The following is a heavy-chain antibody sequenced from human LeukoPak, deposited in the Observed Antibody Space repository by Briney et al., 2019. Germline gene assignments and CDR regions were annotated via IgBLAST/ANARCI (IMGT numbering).Heavy chain of an antibody. CDR1: GFTFSSYA. CDR2: ISSNGGST. V-gene: IGHV3-64*01. CDR3: ASGYDFWSGYPSFDY. Sequence: GGSLRLSCAASGFTFSSYAMHWVRQAPGKGLEYVSAISSNGGSTYYANSVKGRFTISRDNSKNTLYLQMGSLRAEDMAVYYCASGYDFWSGYPSFDYWGQGTLSPSPQ. J-gene: IGHJ4*02. D-gene: IGHD3-3*01.